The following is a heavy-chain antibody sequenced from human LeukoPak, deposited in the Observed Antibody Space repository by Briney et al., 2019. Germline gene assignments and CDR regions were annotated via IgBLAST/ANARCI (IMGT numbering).Heavy chain of an antibody. CDR1: GFTFSSYA. CDR2: ISYDGNNK. CDR3: ARDWIAAAGEYYYGMDV. V-gene: IGHV3-30*04. J-gene: IGHJ6*04. Sequence: GRSLRLSCAASGFTFSSYAMHWVRQAPGKGLEWVAVISYDGNNKYYADSVKGRFTISRDNSKNTLYLQMNSLRAEDTAVYYCARDWIAAAGEYYYGMDVWGKGTTVTVSS. D-gene: IGHD6-13*01.